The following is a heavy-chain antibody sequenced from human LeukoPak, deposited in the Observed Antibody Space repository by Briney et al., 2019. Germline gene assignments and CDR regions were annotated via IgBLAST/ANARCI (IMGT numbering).Heavy chain of an antibody. J-gene: IGHJ4*02. CDR3: ARFSGGYYTGGYFDY. V-gene: IGHV5-51*01. CDR1: GYSFTSYW. Sequence: HGASLKISCKGSGYSFTSYWIGWVRQLPGKGLEWMGIIYPGDSDTRYSPSFQGQVTISADKSIGTAYLQWSSLKASDTAMYYCARFSGGYYTGGYFDYWGQGTLVTVSS. D-gene: IGHD3-3*01. CDR2: IYPGDSDT.